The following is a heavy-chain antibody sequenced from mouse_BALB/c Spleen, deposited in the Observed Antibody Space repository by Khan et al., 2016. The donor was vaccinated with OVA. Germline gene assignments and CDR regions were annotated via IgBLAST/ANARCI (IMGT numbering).Heavy chain of an antibody. CDR3: ARTTYYFDY. CDR2: ILPGSGST. V-gene: IGHV1-9*01. Sequence: QVQLQQSGAEVMKPGASVKISCKATGYTFSSYWIEWVKQRPGHGLEWIGEILPGSGSTNYTEKFKGKATFTADTSSNTAYMQLSSLTSEDSAVYYCARTTYYFDYWGQGTTLTVSS. CDR1: GYTFSSYW. J-gene: IGHJ2*01.